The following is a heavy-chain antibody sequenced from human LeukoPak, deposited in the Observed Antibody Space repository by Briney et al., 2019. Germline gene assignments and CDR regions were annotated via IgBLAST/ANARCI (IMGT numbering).Heavy chain of an antibody. V-gene: IGHV5-51*01. CDR1: GYSFTSYC. J-gene: IGHJ3*02. CDR2: ISPRDSDT. D-gene: IGHD3-22*01. CDR3: ATYYYDSSGYYLDAFDI. Sequence: GESLKISSKGSGYSFTSYCICWVRQMPGKGLEWMGIISPRDSDTSYSPSFQGQVTISADKSISTAYLQWSSLTASDTAMYYCATYYYDSSGYYLDAFDIWGQGTMFTVSS.